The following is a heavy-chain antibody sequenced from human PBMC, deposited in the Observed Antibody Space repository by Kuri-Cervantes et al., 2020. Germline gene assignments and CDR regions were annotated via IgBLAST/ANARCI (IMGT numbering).Heavy chain of an antibody. CDR3: AREGYDILTGYYGDY. J-gene: IGHJ4*02. CDR1: GFTFRDHY. Sequence: GSLRLSCAASGFTFRDHYMTWIRQSPGKGLEWIGEINHSGSSNYNPSLKNRLTISLDMSKNQFSLKLSSVTAADTAVYYCAREGYDILTGYYGDYWGQGTLVTVSS. V-gene: IGHV4-34*01. CDR2: INHSGSS. D-gene: IGHD3-9*01.